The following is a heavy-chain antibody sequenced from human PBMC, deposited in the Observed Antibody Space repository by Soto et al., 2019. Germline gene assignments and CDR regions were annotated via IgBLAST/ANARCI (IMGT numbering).Heavy chain of an antibody. J-gene: IGHJ4*02. D-gene: IGHD5-12*01. CDR1: GFTVRANY. V-gene: IGHV3-53*01. CDR3: HGYGY. Sequence: EVQLVESGGGLIQRGGALRLSCAVSGFTVRANYMIWVRQALGKGLEWVSVIYSGGTTYYADSVKGRFIISRDISKNTLYLQMNILRAEDTAVYYCHGYGYWGQGTLVTVSS. CDR2: IYSGGTT.